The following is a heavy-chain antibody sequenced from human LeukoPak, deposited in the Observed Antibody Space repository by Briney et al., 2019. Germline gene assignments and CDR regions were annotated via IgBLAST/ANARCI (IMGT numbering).Heavy chain of an antibody. CDR3: ATGGAQYYDY. Sequence: PGRSLRLSCAASGFTFSIYGMHWVRQAPGKGLEWVALIWYDGSNEYYAHSVKGRFTISRDNSKNTLYLRMTSLSAEDTAVYYCATGGAQYYDYWGQGTVVTVSS. CDR2: IWYDGSNE. D-gene: IGHD3-16*01. V-gene: IGHV3-33*01. CDR1: GFTFSIYG. J-gene: IGHJ4*02.